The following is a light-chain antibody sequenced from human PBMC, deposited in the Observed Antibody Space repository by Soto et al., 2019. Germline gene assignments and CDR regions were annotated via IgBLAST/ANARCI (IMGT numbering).Light chain of an antibody. V-gene: IGKV3-20*01. CDR2: GAS. J-gene: IGKJ1*01. CDR1: QSVSSSF. Sequence: EIMLTQSPGTLSLSPGERATLSCRASQSVSSSFLAWYQQKPGQAPRLLIYGASIRATGIPDRFSGSGSGTDFTLTINRLDPEDFAMYLCQYYDNSLWTFGQGTKV. CDR3: QYYDNSLWT.